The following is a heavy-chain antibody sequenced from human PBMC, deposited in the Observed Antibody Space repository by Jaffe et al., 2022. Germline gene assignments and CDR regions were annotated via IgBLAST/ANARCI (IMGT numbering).Heavy chain of an antibody. Sequence: EVQLVESGGGLVQPGGSLRLSCAASGFTFSSYSMNWVRQAPGKGLEWVSYISSSSSTIYYADSVKGRFTISRDNAKNSLYLQMNSLRAEDTAVYYCARDQALCGSTSCYFYYYMDVWGKGTTVTVSS. CDR1: GFTFSSYS. V-gene: IGHV3-48*01. CDR3: ARDQALCGSTSCYFYYYMDV. J-gene: IGHJ6*03. CDR2: ISSSSSTI. D-gene: IGHD2-2*01.